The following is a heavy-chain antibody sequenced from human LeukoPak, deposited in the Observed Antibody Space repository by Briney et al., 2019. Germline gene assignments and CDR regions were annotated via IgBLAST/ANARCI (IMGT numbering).Heavy chain of an antibody. J-gene: IGHJ5*02. CDR2: IIPIFGTA. Sequence: GASVKVSCKASGGTFSSYAISWVRQAPGQGLEWMGGIIPIFGTANYAQKFQGRVTITADESTSTAYMKLSSLRSEDTAVYYCARDLPGPVRQYSSSPNWFDPWGQGTLVTVSS. V-gene: IGHV1-69*13. D-gene: IGHD6-13*01. CDR3: ARDLPGPVRQYSSSPNWFDP. CDR1: GGTFSSYA.